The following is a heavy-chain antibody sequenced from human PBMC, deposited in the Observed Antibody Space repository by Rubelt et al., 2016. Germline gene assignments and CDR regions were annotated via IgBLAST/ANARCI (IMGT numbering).Heavy chain of an antibody. CDR3: ARDSGLRFLEWLLGY. CDR2: INSDGSST. J-gene: IGHJ4*02. V-gene: IGHV3-74*01. Sequence: QVPGKGLVWVSRINSDGSSTSYVDSVKGRFTISRDNAKNTLYLQMNSLRDEDTAVYYCARDSGLRFLEWLLGYWGQGTLVTVSS. D-gene: IGHD3-3*01.